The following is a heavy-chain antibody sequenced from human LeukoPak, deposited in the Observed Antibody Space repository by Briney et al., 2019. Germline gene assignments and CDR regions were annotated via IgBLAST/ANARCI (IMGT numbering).Heavy chain of an antibody. J-gene: IGHJ4*02. CDR3: ARGVRGFLEWLTYYFDY. Sequence: SETLSLTCAVYGGSFSGYYWSWTRQPPGKGLEWIGEINHSGSTNYNPSLKSRVTISVDTSKNQFSLKLSSVTAADTAVYYCARGVRGFLEWLTYYFDYWGQGTLVTVSS. D-gene: IGHD3-3*01. V-gene: IGHV4-34*01. CDR1: GGSFSGYY. CDR2: INHSGST.